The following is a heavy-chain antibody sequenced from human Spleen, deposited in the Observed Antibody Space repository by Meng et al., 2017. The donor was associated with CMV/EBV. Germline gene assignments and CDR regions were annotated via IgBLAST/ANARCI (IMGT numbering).Heavy chain of an antibody. CDR3: ARGQVGDIVVVPAATGFDY. D-gene: IGHD2-2*01. V-gene: IGHV4-34*01. CDR1: GGSFSGYY. CDR2: INHSGST. J-gene: IGHJ4*02. Sequence: SETLSLTCAVYGGSFSGYYWSWIRQPPGKGLEWIGEINHSGSTNYNPSLKSRVTISVDTSKNQSSLKLSSVTAADTAVYYCARGQVGDIVVVPAATGFDYWGQGTLVTVSS.